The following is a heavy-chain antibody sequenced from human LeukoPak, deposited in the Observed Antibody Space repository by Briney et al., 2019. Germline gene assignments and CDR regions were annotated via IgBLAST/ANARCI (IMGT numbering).Heavy chain of an antibody. D-gene: IGHD2-8*02. J-gene: IGHJ4*02. Sequence: GGSLRLSCAASGFTFRTSAMSWVRPAPGKGLEWVSAISGRGVGTFYADSVKGRFTISRDNSKNTLYLQMDSLRAEDTALYYCAKEVVDVTYYFDYWGQGTLVAVSS. CDR1: GFTFRTSA. CDR3: AKEVVDVTYYFDY. CDR2: ISGRGVGT. V-gene: IGHV3-23*01.